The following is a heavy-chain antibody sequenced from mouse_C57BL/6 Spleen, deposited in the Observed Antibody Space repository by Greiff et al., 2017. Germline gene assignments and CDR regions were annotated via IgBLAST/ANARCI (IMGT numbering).Heavy chain of an antibody. D-gene: IGHD2-3*01. CDR1: GYTFTSYW. Sequence: QVQLQQPGAELVKPGASVKLSCTASGYTFTSYWMHWVKQRPGQGLEWIGMIHPNSGSTNYNEKFKSKDTLTVDKSSSTAYMQLSSLTSEDAAVYYCGREDGYWAYWGQGTLVTVSA. V-gene: IGHV1-64*01. CDR2: IHPNSGST. J-gene: IGHJ3*01. CDR3: GREDGYWAY.